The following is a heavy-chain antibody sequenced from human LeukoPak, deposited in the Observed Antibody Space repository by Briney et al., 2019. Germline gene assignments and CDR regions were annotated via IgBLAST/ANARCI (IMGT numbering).Heavy chain of an antibody. CDR3: AKLGAYSSSWYGFFDY. J-gene: IGHJ4*02. CDR1: GYSFTSYW. CDR2: IYPGESET. D-gene: IGHD6-13*01. Sequence: GESLKISCKGSGYSFTSYWIGWVRQMPGEGLEWMGIIYPGESETRYSPSVQGQVTISADKSITIAYLQWSSLKASDTAMYYCAKLGAYSSSWYGFFDYWGQGTLVAVSS. V-gene: IGHV5-51*01.